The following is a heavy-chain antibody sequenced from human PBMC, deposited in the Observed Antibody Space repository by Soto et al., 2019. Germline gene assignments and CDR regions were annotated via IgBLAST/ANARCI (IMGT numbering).Heavy chain of an antibody. CDR2: VYTVWST. J-gene: IGHJ4*02. Sequence: QVQLQESGPRLVKPSETLSLTCTVSGGSLNNYYWSWIRQPAGKGLEWIGRVYTVWSTNYNPSLKRRVTMSIHTSKNPSSLRLTSLTAADTAVYYFARSPLTHSYAQFDSWGQGSLVTVSS. CDR1: GGSLNNYY. CDR3: ARSPLTHSYAQFDS. D-gene: IGHD3-16*01. V-gene: IGHV4-4*07.